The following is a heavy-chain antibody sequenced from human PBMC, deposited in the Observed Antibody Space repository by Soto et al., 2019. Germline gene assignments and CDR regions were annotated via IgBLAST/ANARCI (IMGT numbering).Heavy chain of an antibody. CDR2: IYYSGRT. CDR3: ARQRPTVVTQAYFDH. V-gene: IGHV4-39*01. J-gene: IGHJ4*02. CDR1: GESISSSSYY. Sequence: SETLSLTCIVSGESISSSSYYWGWIRQPPGKGLEWIGSIYYSGRTYYNPSFKSRVTISIDTSKNQFSLKLSSVTATDTAVYYCARQRPTVVTQAYFDHWGQGALVTVSS. D-gene: IGHD2-21*02.